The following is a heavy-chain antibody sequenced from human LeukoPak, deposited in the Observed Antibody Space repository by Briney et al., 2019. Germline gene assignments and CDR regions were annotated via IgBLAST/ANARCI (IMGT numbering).Heavy chain of an antibody. CDR3: VIWGDYDVLTGYYVPDY. CDR1: GFTFSNYA. CDR2: ITGSGTST. Sequence: GGSLRLSCVASGFTFSNYAMSWVRQAPGKGLQWVSAITGSGTSTYYADSLKGRFTISRDNSKNTVFLQMNSLRHEDTAIYYCVIWGDYDVLTGYYVPDYWGQGTLVTVSS. D-gene: IGHD3-9*01. V-gene: IGHV3-23*01. J-gene: IGHJ4*02.